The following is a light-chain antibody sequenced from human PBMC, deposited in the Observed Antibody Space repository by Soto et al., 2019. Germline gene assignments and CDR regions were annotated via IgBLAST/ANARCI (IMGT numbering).Light chain of an antibody. CDR2: DAS. J-gene: IGKJ1*01. CDR1: QSVSGW. V-gene: IGKV1-5*01. CDR3: QQYETFSGT. Sequence: DIQMTQSPSTLSASVGDRVTITCRASQSVSGWLAWCQQKPGEAPKLLIYDASALPRGVPSRFSGSGSGTKFTLTIASLQPDDFATYYCQQYETFSGTFGPGTKVDIK.